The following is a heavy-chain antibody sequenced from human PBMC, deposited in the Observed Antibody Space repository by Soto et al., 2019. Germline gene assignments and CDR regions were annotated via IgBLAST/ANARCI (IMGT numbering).Heavy chain of an antibody. CDR3: VREERIAAPQLDY. J-gene: IGHJ4*02. V-gene: IGHV4-30-4*02. Sequence: SDTLSLTCTVSGGSIKSSDYHWRWTRQSPAKGLEWIGYIHNSGTSFYNPSLRGRVTVTLDTSRSQFSLTLASVTAADTAVYYCVREERIAAPQLDYWGQGXPVTVYS. CDR2: IHNSGTS. D-gene: IGHD6-6*01. CDR1: GGSIKSSDYH.